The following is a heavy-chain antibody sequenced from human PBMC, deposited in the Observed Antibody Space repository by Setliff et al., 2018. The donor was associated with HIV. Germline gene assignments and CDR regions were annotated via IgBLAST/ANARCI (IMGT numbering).Heavy chain of an antibody. V-gene: IGHV4-39*01. CDR3: AMLAATYGNHRFDY. CDR2: IFHTGYS. D-gene: IGHD1-1*01. CDR1: LGSISSSYSHY. Sequence: SETLSLTCTVSLGSISSSYSHYWAWIRQPPGKGLEWIGHIFHTGYSIYSPSLKSRVTTSVDTSKNEFSLKMTSVIAADAAVYFCAMLAATYGNHRFDYWGQGVPVTVSS. J-gene: IGHJ4*02.